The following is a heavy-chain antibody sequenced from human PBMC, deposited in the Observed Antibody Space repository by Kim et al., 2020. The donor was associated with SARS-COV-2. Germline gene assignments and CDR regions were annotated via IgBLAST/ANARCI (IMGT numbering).Heavy chain of an antibody. CDR2: IYSSGST. V-gene: IGHV4-30-4*01. CDR3: ASSIMGATTPFSFDY. D-gene: IGHD1-26*01. Sequence: SETLSLTCTVSGGPISTDIYYWSWIRQPPGKGLEWIGYIYSSGSTYYNPSLESRVAISVHTSKNQFSLKLSSVTAADTAMYYCASSIMGATTPFSFDYWGQGTLVTVSS. CDR1: GGPISTDIYY. J-gene: IGHJ4*02.